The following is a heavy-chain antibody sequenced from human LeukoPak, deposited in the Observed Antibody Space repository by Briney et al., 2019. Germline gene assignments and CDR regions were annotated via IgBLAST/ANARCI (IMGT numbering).Heavy chain of an antibody. D-gene: IGHD4-17*01. CDR3: AKGPMPTVTMEMDV. CDR1: GFTFDDYA. J-gene: IGHJ6*02. V-gene: IGHV3-9*01. Sequence: PGRSLRLSCAASGFTFDDYAMHWVRQAPGKGLEWVSGISWNSGSIGYADSVKGRFTISRDNAKNSLYLQMNSLRAEDTALYYCAKGPMPTVTMEMDVWAKGPRSPSP. CDR2: ISWNSGSI.